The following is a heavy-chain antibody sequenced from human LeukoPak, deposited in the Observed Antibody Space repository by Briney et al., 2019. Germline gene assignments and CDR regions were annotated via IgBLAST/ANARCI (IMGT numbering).Heavy chain of an antibody. CDR1: GFTFSSYG. V-gene: IGHV3-23*01. D-gene: IGHD6-19*01. J-gene: IGHJ4*02. CDR3: AKASSSGWYHFDY. Sequence: GGSLRLSCAASGFTFSSYGMSWVRQAPGEGLEWVSAISGSGGSTYYADSVKGRFTISRDNSKNTLYLQMNSLRAEDTAVYYCAKASSSGWYHFDYWGQGTLVTVSS. CDR2: ISGSGGST.